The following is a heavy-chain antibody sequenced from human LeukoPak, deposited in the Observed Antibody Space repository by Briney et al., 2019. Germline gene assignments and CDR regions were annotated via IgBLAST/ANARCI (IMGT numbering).Heavy chain of an antibody. J-gene: IGHJ4*02. CDR2: MNPNSGNT. CDR3: ARGSVAPLDY. D-gene: IGHD4-23*01. Sequence: ASVKVSCKASGGTFSSYAISWVRQAPGQGLEWMGWMNPNSGNTGYEQKFQGRVTITRNTSISTAYMELSSLRSEDTAVYYCARGSVAPLDYWGQGTLVTVSS. V-gene: IGHV1-8*03. CDR1: GGTFSSYA.